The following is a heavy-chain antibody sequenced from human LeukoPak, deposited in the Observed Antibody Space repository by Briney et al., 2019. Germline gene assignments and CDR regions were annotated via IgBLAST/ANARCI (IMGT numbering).Heavy chain of an antibody. V-gene: IGHV4-59*01. CDR1: GGSINDYY. J-gene: IGHJ4*02. CDR2: IYYRGAT. CDR3: AGVFSGRRPFEL. Sequence: MPSETLSPTCTVSGGSINDYYWNWLRQPPGKGLEWIGFIYYRGATNNNPSLKSRVTTSIDTSKKQFSLKLSSVTAADTAVYYCAGVFSGRRPFELWGQGTLVTVSS. D-gene: IGHD3-10*01.